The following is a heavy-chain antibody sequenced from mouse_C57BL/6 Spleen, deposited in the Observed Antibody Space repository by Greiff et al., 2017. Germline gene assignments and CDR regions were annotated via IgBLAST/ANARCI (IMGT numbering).Heavy chain of an antibody. Sequence: VQLKQPGAELVKPGASVKLSCKASGYTFTSYWMHWVKQRPGQGLEWIGMIHPNSGSTNYNEKFKSKATLTVDKSSSTAYMQLSSLTSEDSAVYYCARYPTGVPYYFDYWGQGTTLTVSS. V-gene: IGHV1-64*01. CDR3: ARYPTGVPYYFDY. J-gene: IGHJ2*01. CDR1: GYTFTSYW. CDR2: IHPNSGST.